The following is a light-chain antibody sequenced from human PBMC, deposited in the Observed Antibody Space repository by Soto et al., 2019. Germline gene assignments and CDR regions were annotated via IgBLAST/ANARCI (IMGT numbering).Light chain of an antibody. CDR1: QSVGKY. V-gene: IGKV3-11*01. CDR2: DAS. J-gene: IGKJ1*01. CDR3: QQRGNRPPWT. Sequence: TQSPATLSFSPGERATLSCRASQSVGKYLVWYQQKPGQAPRLLIYDASNRATGIPARFSGSGSGTDFTLTISSLEPEDVAVYDCQQRGNRPPWTFGQGTKVDIK.